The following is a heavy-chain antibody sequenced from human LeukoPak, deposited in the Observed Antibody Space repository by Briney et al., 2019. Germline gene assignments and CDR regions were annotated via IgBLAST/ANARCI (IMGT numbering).Heavy chain of an antibody. J-gene: IGHJ3*02. CDR2: LYHSGST. CDR3: ASVWYYYGSRNSKNAFDI. D-gene: IGHD3-10*01. Sequence: LETLSLTCSVSGGSIRSSGLYWSWIPQPPRKGLQWVGVLYHSGSTYYNPSLKSRVSISVDTSKNQFSLKLSPVTAADTAVYYCASVWYYYGSRNSKNAFDIWGQGTMVTVSS. CDR1: GGSIRSSGLY. V-gene: IGHV4-30-4*08.